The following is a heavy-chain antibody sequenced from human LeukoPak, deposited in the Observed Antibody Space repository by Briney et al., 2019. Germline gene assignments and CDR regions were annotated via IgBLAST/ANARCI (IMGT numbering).Heavy chain of an antibody. V-gene: IGHV1-2*02. CDR1: GYTFTGYY. CDR3: ARGRGVHDSHTYDYFDY. D-gene: IGHD3-22*01. J-gene: IGHJ4*02. CDR2: INPNSGGT. Sequence: GASVKVSCKTSGYTFTGYYMHWVRQAPGQGLEWMGWINPNSGGTNYAQKLQGRVTMTTDTSTSTAYMELRSLRSEDTAVYYCARGRGVHDSHTYDYFDYWGQGSLVTVSS.